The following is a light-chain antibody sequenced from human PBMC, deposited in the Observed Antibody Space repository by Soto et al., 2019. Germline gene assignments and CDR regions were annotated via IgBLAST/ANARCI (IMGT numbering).Light chain of an antibody. Sequence: DIQMTQSPSSLSASVGDRVTVTCRASQDISRYLAWYQQKPGQVPELLIYAASTLHSGVSSRFSGSGSGTHFTLTITSLQPEDVATYYCQKYDSAPLIFGGGTKVDIK. V-gene: IGKV1-27*01. CDR2: AAS. CDR1: QDISRY. J-gene: IGKJ4*01. CDR3: QKYDSAPLI.